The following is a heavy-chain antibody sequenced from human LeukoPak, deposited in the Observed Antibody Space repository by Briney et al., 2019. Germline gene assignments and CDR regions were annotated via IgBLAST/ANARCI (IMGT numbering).Heavy chain of an antibody. CDR2: IYTSGST. Sequence: SETLSLTCTVSDGSISSGSYYWSWIRQPAGKGLEWIGRIYTSGSTNYNPSLKSRVTISVDTSKNQFSLKLSSVTAADTAVYYCAGAPDYYYYMDVWGKGTTVTVSS. V-gene: IGHV4-61*02. J-gene: IGHJ6*03. D-gene: IGHD4/OR15-4a*01. CDR1: DGSISSGSYY. CDR3: AGAPDYYYYMDV.